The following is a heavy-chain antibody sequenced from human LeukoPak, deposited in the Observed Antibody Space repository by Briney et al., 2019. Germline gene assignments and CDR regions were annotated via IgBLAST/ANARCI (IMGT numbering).Heavy chain of an antibody. Sequence: GRSLRLSCAASGFTFSSYGMHWVRQAPGKGLEWVAVIWYDGSNEYYADSVKGRFTISRDNSKNTLYLQMNSLRAEDTAVYYCARMEAGALDYWGQGTLVTVSS. V-gene: IGHV3-33*01. CDR1: GFTFSSYG. D-gene: IGHD3-3*02. J-gene: IGHJ4*02. CDR2: IWYDGSNE. CDR3: ARMEAGALDY.